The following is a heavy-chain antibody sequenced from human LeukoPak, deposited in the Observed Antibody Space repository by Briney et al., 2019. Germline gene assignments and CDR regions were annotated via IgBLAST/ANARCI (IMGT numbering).Heavy chain of an antibody. V-gene: IGHV1-46*01. J-gene: IGHJ4*02. CDR1: GHTFSRSY. Sequence: GASVKVSCKASGHTFSRSYMHWVRQAPGQGLEWMGVINPSGTWTSYAQKFRGRITMTRDMSTSTDYIELRSLGFEDTAVYYCARDTVVVTAIAYFDYWGQGTLVTVSS. CDR3: ARDTVVVTAIAYFDY. D-gene: IGHD2-21*02. CDR2: INPSGTWT.